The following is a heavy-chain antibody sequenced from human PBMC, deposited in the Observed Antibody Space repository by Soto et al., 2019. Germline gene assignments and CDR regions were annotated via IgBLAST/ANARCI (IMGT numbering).Heavy chain of an antibody. J-gene: IGHJ6*02. V-gene: IGHV1-58*01. CDR3: AADWFPLHYYDSSGFRYYGMDV. CDR1: GFTFTSSA. D-gene: IGHD3-22*01. CDR2: IVVGSGNT. Sequence: QMQLVQSGPEVKKPGTSVKVSCKASGFTFTSSAVQWVRQARGQRLEWIGWIVVGSGNTNYAQKFQERVTITRDMSTSTAYMELSSLRSEDTAVYYCAADWFPLHYYDSSGFRYYGMDVWGQGTTVTVSS.